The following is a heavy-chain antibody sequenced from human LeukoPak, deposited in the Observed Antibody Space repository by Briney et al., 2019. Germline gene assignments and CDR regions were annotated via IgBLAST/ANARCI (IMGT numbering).Heavy chain of an antibody. V-gene: IGHV3-64D*06. CDR2: ITTNGRST. CDR3: VRDLT. J-gene: IGHJ4*02. Sequence: GGSLRLSCSASGLTFSTSAMHWVRQAPGKGPQFVSAITTNGRSTYYADSVKGRFTISRDNSKSTLDLQMSSLRPEDTAVYYCVRDLTWGQGTLVTVSS. D-gene: IGHD4/OR15-4a*01. CDR1: GLTFSTSA.